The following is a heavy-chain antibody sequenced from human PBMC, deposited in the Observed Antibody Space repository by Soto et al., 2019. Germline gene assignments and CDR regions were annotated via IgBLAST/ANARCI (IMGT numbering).Heavy chain of an antibody. J-gene: IGHJ6*02. V-gene: IGHV5-51*01. D-gene: IGHD3-3*01. CDR2: IYPCDSDT. CDR3: ARLGYDFWSGYYGGAYYYYYGMDV. Sequence: LGECLKISCKGSGYSFTIDCIGLVRQMPGKGLEWMWIIYPCDSDTRYSPSFQGQVTISADKSISTAYLQWSSLKASDTAMYYCARLGYDFWSGYYGGAYYYYYGMDVWGQGTTVTVSS. CDR1: GYSFTIDC.